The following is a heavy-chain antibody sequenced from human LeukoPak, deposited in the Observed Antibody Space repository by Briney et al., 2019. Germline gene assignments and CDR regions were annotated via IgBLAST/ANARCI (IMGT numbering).Heavy chain of an antibody. Sequence: GGSLRLSCAASGFTFSSYAMSWVRQAPGKGLEWVSAISGSGGSTYYADSVKGRFTISRDNSKNTLYLQMNSLRAEDTAVYYCAKDPWFGGLPALDYWGQGTLVTVSS. J-gene: IGHJ4*02. V-gene: IGHV3-23*01. CDR2: ISGSGGST. CDR1: GFTFSSYA. CDR3: AKDPWFGGLPALDY. D-gene: IGHD3-10*01.